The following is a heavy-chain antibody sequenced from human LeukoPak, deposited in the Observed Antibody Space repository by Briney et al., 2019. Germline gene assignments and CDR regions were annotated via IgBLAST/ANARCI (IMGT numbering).Heavy chain of an antibody. CDR2: IYYTGTT. CDR1: GGSISRSSYY. J-gene: IGHJ4*02. V-gene: IGHV4-39*07. CDR3: ARAPSGCGGTCPSDH. D-gene: IGHD2-15*01. Sequence: SETLSLTCTVSGGSISRSSYYWGWIRQPPGKGLEWIGNIYYTGTTDYNPSLKSRVTISIDTSRNQFSLRLTSATAADTAVYYCARAPSGCGGTCPSDHWGPGTQATVSS.